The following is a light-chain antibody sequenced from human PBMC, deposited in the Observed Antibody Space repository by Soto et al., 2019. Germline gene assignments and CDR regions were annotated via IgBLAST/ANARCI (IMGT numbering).Light chain of an antibody. V-gene: IGLV2-23*02. J-gene: IGLJ2*01. Sequence: QSALTQPASVSGSPGQSITISCTGTSSDVGSYNLVSWYQQHPGKAPKLVTYEVSKRPSGVSNRFSGSKSGNSASLTISGLQAEDEADYYCCSYAGSSTYVVFGGGTKVTV. CDR1: SSDVGSYNL. CDR2: EVS. CDR3: CSYAGSSTYVV.